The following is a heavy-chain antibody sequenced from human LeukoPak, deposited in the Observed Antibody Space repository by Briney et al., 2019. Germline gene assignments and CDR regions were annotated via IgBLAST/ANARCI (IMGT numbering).Heavy chain of an antibody. Sequence: SDTLSLTCTVSGDSISNYYWSWIRQPPGKGLEWIGSIYYSGSTYYNPSLKSRVTISVDTSKNQFSLKLSSVTAADTAVYYCARQKSDDFWSGYYPPGGPGMDVWGQGTTVTVSS. V-gene: IGHV4-39*01. J-gene: IGHJ6*02. CDR2: IYYSGST. CDR3: ARQKSDDFWSGYYPPGGPGMDV. CDR1: GDSISNYY. D-gene: IGHD3-3*01.